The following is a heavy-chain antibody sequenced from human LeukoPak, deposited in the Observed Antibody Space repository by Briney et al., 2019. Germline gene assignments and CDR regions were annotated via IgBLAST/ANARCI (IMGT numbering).Heavy chain of an antibody. D-gene: IGHD6-19*01. V-gene: IGHV4-59*01. Sequence: SETLSLTCSVSGGSISSYFWIWIRQPPGRGLEWIGYTYYSGSTNYNPSLKSRVTISVDTSKNQFSLKLSSVTAADMAVYYCAGASSSGWYPDIDYWGQGTLVTVSS. CDR1: GGSISSYF. CDR2: TYYSGST. CDR3: AGASSSGWYPDIDY. J-gene: IGHJ4*02.